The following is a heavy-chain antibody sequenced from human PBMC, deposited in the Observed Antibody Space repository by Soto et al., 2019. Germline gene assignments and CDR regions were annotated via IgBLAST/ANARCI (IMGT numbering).Heavy chain of an antibody. CDR2: IYTSGST. CDR3: ARAYYDILTGYYYYGMDV. D-gene: IGHD3-9*01. CDR1: GGSISSYY. Sequence: TXSLTCTVSGGSISSYYWSWIRQPSVNGLEWIGRIYTSGSTNYNPSLKSRVTMSVDTSKNQFSLKLSSVTAADTAVYYCARAYYDILTGYYYYGMDVWGQGTTVTVSS. V-gene: IGHV4-4*07. J-gene: IGHJ6*02.